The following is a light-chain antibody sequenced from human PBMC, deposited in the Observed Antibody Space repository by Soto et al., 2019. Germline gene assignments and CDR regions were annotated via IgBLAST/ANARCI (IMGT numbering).Light chain of an antibody. V-gene: IGKV3-15*01. J-gene: IGKJ1*01. CDR1: QSVSSSY. CDR2: GAS. CDR3: QQYNNWPRT. Sequence: EIVMTQSPATLSVSPGERATLSCRASQSVSSSYLAWYHQKPGQAPRLLIYGASTRATGITDRFSGSGSGTEFTLTISRLQSEDLAVYYCQQYNNWPRTVGQGTKGDIK.